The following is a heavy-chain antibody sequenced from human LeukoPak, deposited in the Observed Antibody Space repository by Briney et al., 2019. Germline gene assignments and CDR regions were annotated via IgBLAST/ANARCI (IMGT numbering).Heavy chain of an antibody. CDR1: GYTFTGYY. CDR2: INPNSGGT. D-gene: IGHD3-10*01. Sequence: ASVKVSCKASGYTFTGYYMHWVRQAPGQGLEWMGWINPNSGGTNYAQKFQGRVTMTRDTSISTAYMELSRLRSDDTAVYYCARVVTMVRGVIITCWFDPWGQGTLVTVSS. CDR3: ARVVTMVRGVIITCWFDP. V-gene: IGHV1-2*02. J-gene: IGHJ5*02.